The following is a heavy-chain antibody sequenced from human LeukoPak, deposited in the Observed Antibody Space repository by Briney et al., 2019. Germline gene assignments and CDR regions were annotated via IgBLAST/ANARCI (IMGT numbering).Heavy chain of an antibody. D-gene: IGHD3-10*01. V-gene: IGHV4-38-2*02. CDR3: ARGRHYYGSGSYYY. CDR2: IYHSGST. Sequence: PSETLSLTCTVSGYSISSGYYWGWIRQPPGKGLEWIGSIYHSGSTYYNPSLKSRVTISVDTSKNQFSLKLSSVTAADTAVYYCARGRHYYGSGSYYYWGQGTLVTVSS. CDR1: GYSISSGYY. J-gene: IGHJ4*02.